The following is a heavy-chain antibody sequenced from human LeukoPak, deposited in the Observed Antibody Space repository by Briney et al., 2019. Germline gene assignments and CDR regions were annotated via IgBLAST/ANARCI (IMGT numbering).Heavy chain of an antibody. Sequence: SETLSLTCTVSGGSISSYYWSWIRQPPGKGLEWIGYIYYSGSTNYNPSLKSRVTISVDTSKNQFSLKLSSVTAADTAVYYCARRDSYGRAYFDYWGQGTLVTVSS. CDR2: IYYSGST. CDR3: ARRDSYGRAYFDY. V-gene: IGHV4-59*08. D-gene: IGHD5-18*01. J-gene: IGHJ4*02. CDR1: GGSISSYY.